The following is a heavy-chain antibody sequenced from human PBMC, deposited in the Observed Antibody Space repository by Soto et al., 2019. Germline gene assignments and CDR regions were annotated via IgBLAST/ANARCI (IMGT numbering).Heavy chain of an antibody. V-gene: IGHV3-23*01. CDR1: GFTFSSYA. D-gene: IGHD2-2*01. CDR3: AEWGSSTSYNYYYYGMDV. Sequence: GSLRLSCAASGFTFSSYAMSWVRQAPGKGLEWVSAISGSGGSTYYADSVKGRFTISRDNSKNTLYLQMNSLRAEDTAVYYCAEWGSSTSYNYYYYGMDVWGQGTTVTVSS. J-gene: IGHJ6*02. CDR2: ISGSGGST.